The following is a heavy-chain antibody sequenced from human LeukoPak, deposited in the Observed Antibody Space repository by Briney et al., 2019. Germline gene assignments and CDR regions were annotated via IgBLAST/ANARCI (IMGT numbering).Heavy chain of an antibody. Sequence: ASVKVSCKASGYTFTGYYMHWVRQAPGQGLEWMGWINPNSGGTNYAQKLQGRVTMTTDTSTSTAYMELRSLRSDDTAVYYCARDFWSGYYPPDYWGQGTLVTVSS. CDR3: ARDFWSGYYPPDY. CDR1: GYTFTGYY. J-gene: IGHJ4*02. CDR2: INPNSGGT. D-gene: IGHD3-3*01. V-gene: IGHV1-2*02.